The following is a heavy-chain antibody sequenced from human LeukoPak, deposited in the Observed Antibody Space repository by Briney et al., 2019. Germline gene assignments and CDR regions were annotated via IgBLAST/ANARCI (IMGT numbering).Heavy chain of an antibody. D-gene: IGHD2-2*01. CDR3: AKAYQGNSNWFDP. CDR2: ISYDGSNK. CDR1: GFTFSSYG. J-gene: IGHJ5*02. V-gene: IGHV3-30*18. Sequence: GGSLRLSCAASGFTFSSYGMHWVRQAPGKGLEWVAVISYDGSNKYYADSVKGRFTISRDNSKNTPYLQMNSPRAEDTAVYYCAKAYQGNSNWFDPWGQGTLVTVSS.